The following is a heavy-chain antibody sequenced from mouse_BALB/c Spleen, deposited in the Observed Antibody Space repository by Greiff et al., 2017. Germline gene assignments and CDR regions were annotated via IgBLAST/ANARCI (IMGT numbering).Heavy chain of an antibody. CDR2: IYPGNSDT. CDR1: GYSFTSYW. V-gene: IGHV1-5*01. J-gene: IGHJ4*01. CDR3: TKGYGLYYYAMDY. D-gene: IGHD2-10*02. Sequence: EVKLVESGTVLSRPGASVKMSCKASGYSFTSYWMHWVKQRPGQGLEWIGAIYPGNSDTSYNQKFKGKAKLTAVTSASTAYMELSSLTNEDSAVYYCTKGYGLYYYAMDYWGQGTSVTVSS.